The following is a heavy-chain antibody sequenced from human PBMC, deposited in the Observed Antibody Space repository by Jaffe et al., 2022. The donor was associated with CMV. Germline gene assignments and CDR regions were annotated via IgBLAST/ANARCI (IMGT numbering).Heavy chain of an antibody. D-gene: IGHD5-18*01. J-gene: IGHJ4*02. CDR1: GLTFSSYA. CDR2: IVGRGTRT. CDR3: TCGDLGGGRRGDGYNLDYFDH. Sequence: EVQLLESGGGLVQPGGSLRLSCAASGLTFSSYAMTWVRQAPGKGLEWVATIVGRGTRTYYADSVKGQFTISRDNSKNTVHLQMNSLRAEDTAIYYCTCGDLGGGRRGDGYNLDYFDHWGRGTLVTVSS. V-gene: IGHV3-23*01.